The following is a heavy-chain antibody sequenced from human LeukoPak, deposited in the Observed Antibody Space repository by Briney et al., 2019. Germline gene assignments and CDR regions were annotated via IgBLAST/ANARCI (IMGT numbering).Heavy chain of an antibody. V-gene: IGHV3-11*01. Sequence: GGSLRLSCAASGFTFSDYYMSWIRQAPGKGLEWVSYISSSGSTIYYADSVKGRSTISRDNAKKSLYLQMSSLRAEDTAVYYCATAATGTDFYYSGMDVWGQGTTVTVSS. J-gene: IGHJ6*02. CDR1: GFTFSDYY. CDR2: ISSSGSTI. D-gene: IGHD6-13*01. CDR3: ATAATGTDFYYSGMDV.